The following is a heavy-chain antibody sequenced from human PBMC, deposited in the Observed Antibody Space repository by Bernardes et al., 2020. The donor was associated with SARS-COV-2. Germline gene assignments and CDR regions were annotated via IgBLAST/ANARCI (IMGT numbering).Heavy chain of an antibody. CDR1: GYSVSSGFY. CDR3: ARAPPAYCSGACSHEAFDI. D-gene: IGHD2-21*01. J-gene: IGHJ3*02. CDR2: MYHSGST. V-gene: IGHV4-38-2*01. Sequence: SETLSLTCAVSGYSVSSGFYWGWIRQPPGRGLEWIGTMYHSGSTYYNPSLKSRVTMSVDTSKNHFSLSLSSVTAADTAVYYCARAPPAYCSGACSHEAFDIWGQGTLVTVSS.